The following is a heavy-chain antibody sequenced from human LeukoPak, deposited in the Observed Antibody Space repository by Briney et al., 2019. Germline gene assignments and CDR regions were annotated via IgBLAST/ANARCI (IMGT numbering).Heavy chain of an antibody. D-gene: IGHD3-10*01. CDR1: GYTFTGYY. V-gene: IGHV1-2*02. Sequence: ASVKVSCKASGYTFTGYYMHCVRQAPVQGLEWMGWINPNSGGTNYAQKFQGRVTMTRDTSISTAYMELSRLRSDDTAVYYCARARLYYYGSGSYEDYWGQGTLVTVSS. CDR2: INPNSGGT. CDR3: ARARLYYYGSGSYEDY. J-gene: IGHJ4*02.